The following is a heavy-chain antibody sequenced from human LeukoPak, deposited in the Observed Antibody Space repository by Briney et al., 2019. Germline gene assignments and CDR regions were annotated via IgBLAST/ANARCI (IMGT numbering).Heavy chain of an antibody. V-gene: IGHV3-30*02. CDR2: IWHDVSNK. CDR1: GFPFSSYG. D-gene: IGHD6-19*01. J-gene: IGHJ4*02. CDR3: AKSKDSSGWYYFDY. Sequence: PGGSVRLFCAASGFPFSSYGMHWVRQAPGKGLEWGGFIWHDVSNKYYADSVKGRFTISRDNSKNTLYLQMNSLRAEDTAVYYCAKSKDSSGWYYFDYWGQGTLVTVSS.